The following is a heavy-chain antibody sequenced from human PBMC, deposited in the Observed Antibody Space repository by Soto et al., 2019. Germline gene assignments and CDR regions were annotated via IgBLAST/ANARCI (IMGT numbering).Heavy chain of an antibody. CDR1: GGSVSSGSYY. D-gene: IGHD6-13*01. J-gene: IGHJ5*02. Sequence: SETLSLTCTVSGGSVSSGSYYWSWIRQPPGKGLEWIGYIYYSGSTNYNPSLKSRVTISVDTSKNQFSLKLSSVTAADTAVYYCARGTGWQQLVQYWFDPWGQGTLVTVSS. CDR2: IYYSGST. V-gene: IGHV4-61*01. CDR3: ARGTGWQQLVQYWFDP.